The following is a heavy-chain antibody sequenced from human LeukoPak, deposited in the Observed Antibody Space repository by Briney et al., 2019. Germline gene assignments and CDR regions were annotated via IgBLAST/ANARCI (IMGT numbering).Heavy chain of an antibody. CDR1: GGSISSGGCY. D-gene: IGHD2-15*01. V-gene: IGHV4-61*05. Sequence: SETLSLTCSVSGGSISSGGCYWGWIRQHPGKGLEWIGYIYYSGNTDSNPSLKSRVTISVDTSKNQFSLKLSSVTAADTAVYYCARTYCSGGSCHFDYWGQGTLVTVSS. CDR3: ARTYCSGGSCHFDY. CDR2: IYYSGNT. J-gene: IGHJ4*02.